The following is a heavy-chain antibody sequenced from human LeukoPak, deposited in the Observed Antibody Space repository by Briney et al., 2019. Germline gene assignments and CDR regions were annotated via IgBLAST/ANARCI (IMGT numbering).Heavy chain of an antibody. Sequence: GGSLSLSCAASGFTFSSYWMSWVCQGPREGVEWVANISKGGSEKYYVDSVKGRITIARDNDKNSLYLQMNSLRAEDAAVYSCARGSVVIRPYYFYFWGRGKRAIVSA. J-gene: IGHJ4*02. CDR1: GFTFSSYW. V-gene: IGHV3-7*01. CDR3: ARGSVVIRPYYFYF. D-gene: IGHD3-22*01. CDR2: ISKGGSEK.